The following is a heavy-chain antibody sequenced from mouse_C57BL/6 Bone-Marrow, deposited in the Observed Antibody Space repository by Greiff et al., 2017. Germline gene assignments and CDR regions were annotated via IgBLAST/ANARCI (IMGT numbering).Heavy chain of an antibody. CDR1: YFAFMASA. CDR2: FTMYSDAT. V-gene: IGHV1-49*01. Sequence: LEESGAELVRPGSSVKLSCKDSYFAFMASAMHWVKQRPGHGLEWIGSFTMYSDATEYSENFKGKATLTANTSSITAYMELISLTSEDSAVYYCSRSYYGSIWYFDVWGTGTTVTVSS. D-gene: IGHD1-1*01. J-gene: IGHJ1*03. CDR3: SRSYYGSIWYFDV.